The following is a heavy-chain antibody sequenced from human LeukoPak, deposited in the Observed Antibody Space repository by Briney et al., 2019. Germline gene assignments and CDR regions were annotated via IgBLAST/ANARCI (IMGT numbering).Heavy chain of an antibody. CDR3: ASSGWTGWFDY. J-gene: IGHJ4*02. CDR1: GGSFSGYY. Sequence: PSETLSPTCAVYGGSFSGYYWSWIRQPPGKGLEWIGEINHSGSTNYNPSLKSRVTISVDTSKNQFSLKLSSVTAADTAVYCCASSGWTGWFDYWGQGTLVTVSS. CDR2: INHSGST. V-gene: IGHV4-34*01. D-gene: IGHD6-19*01.